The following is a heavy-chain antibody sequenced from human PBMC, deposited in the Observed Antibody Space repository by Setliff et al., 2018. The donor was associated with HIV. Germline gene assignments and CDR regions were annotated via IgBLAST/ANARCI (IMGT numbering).Heavy chain of an antibody. Sequence: SETLSLTCAVYGGSFSGYSWGWIRQPPGKGLEWIGEINHSGGTNYNPSLKSRVTISVDTSKRQFSLNLTSVTAADTAVYYCARGPPAEDYYYYMDVWDKGTTVTVSS. V-gene: IGHV4-34*01. CDR3: ARGPPAEDYYYYMDV. CDR1: GGSFSGYS. CDR2: INHSGGT. J-gene: IGHJ6*03.